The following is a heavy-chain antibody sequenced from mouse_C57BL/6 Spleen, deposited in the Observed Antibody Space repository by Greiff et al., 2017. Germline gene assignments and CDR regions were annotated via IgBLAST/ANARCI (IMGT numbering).Heavy chain of an antibody. J-gene: IGHJ1*03. CDR2: IYPGDGDT. Sequence: QVQLKESGPELVKPGASVKISCKASGYAFSSSWMNWVKQRPGKGLEWIGRIYPGDGDTNYNGKFKGKATLTADKSSSTAYMQLSSLTSEDSAVYFCANYYGSSLYWYFDVWGTGTTVTVSS. D-gene: IGHD1-1*01. V-gene: IGHV1-82*01. CDR1: GYAFSSSW. CDR3: ANYYGSSLYWYFDV.